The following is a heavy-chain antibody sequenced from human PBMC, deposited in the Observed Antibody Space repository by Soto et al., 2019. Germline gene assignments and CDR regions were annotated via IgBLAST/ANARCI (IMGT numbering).Heavy chain of an antibody. CDR3: ARVGYGDYPLDY. CDR2: IWYDGSNK. Sequence: GGSLRLSCAASGFPFSSYGIHWVRQAPGKGLEWVAVIWYDGSNKYYADSVKGRFTISRDNSKNTLYLQMNSLRAEDTALYYCARVGYGDYPLDYWGQGTLVTVSS. V-gene: IGHV3-33*01. CDR1: GFPFSSYG. J-gene: IGHJ4*02. D-gene: IGHD4-17*01.